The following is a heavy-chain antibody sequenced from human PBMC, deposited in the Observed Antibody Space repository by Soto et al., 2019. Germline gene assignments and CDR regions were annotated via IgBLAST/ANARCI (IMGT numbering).Heavy chain of an antibody. CDR1: GDSISSPDYY. CDR2: VYYRGSI. D-gene: IGHD3-3*02. Sequence: PSETLSLTCTVSGDSISSPDYYWSWIRQAPGKGLELIGYVYYRGSIYYTPSFESRVSISVDTSKHQFSLRLTSVTAADSAMYFCARVTFTPNWFDSWGQGILVTVSS. V-gene: IGHV4-30-4*01. CDR3: ARVTFTPNWFDS. J-gene: IGHJ5*01.